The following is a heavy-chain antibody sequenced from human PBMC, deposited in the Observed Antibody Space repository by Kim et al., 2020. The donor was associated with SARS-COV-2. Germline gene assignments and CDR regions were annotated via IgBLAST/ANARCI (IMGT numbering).Heavy chain of an antibody. CDR1: GFTFSDHA. Sequence: GGSLRLSCAASGFTFSDHAMTWVRQAPGKGLEWVSAVSETGEHTYYADSVKGRFTISRDNSKNTVDLQMNSLTADDAAIYFCATNVAASEPFDYWGQGTLVTISS. V-gene: IGHV3-23*01. CDR3: ATNVAASEPFDY. D-gene: IGHD2-15*01. CDR2: VSETGEHT. J-gene: IGHJ4*02.